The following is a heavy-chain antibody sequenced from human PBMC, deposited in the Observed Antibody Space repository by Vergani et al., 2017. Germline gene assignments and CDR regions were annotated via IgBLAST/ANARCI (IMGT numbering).Heavy chain of an antibody. CDR3: ARHNLWGDSQTGIDF. J-gene: IGHJ4*02. CDR2: IFHSGTT. CDR1: GYSISSGSY. D-gene: IGHD2-21*02. Sequence: QVQLQESGPGLVKPSETLSLPCAVSGYSISSGSYWAWIRQPPGKGLEWIGSIFHSGTTHYTPSIESLVTISVDTSRNQFSLRLSSVTAADTAVYYCARHNLWGDSQTGIDFWGLGTLVIVSS. V-gene: IGHV4-38-2*01.